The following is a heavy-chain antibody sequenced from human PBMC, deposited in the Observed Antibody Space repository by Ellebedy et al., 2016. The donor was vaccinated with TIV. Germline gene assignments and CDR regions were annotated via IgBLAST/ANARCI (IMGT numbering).Heavy chain of an antibody. D-gene: IGHD2-8*01. V-gene: IGHV3-30-3*01. Sequence: PGGSLRLSCAASGFTFSSYAMHWVRQAPGKGLEWVAIISYDGSNKYYADSVKGRFTISRDNSKNTLYLQMNSLRAEDTAVYYCARPFLMVYAPFDYWGQGTLVTVSS. CDR2: ISYDGSNK. CDR3: ARPFLMVYAPFDY. CDR1: GFTFSSYA. J-gene: IGHJ4*02.